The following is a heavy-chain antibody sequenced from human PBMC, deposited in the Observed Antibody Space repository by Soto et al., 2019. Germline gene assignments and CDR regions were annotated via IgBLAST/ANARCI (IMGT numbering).Heavy chain of an antibody. V-gene: IGHV3-23*01. D-gene: IGHD2-15*01. CDR2: ISGSGGST. J-gene: IGHJ6*02. CDR1: GFTFSSYA. CDR3: AKAGGYCSGGSCAYGMDV. Sequence: GGSLRLSCAASGFTFSSYAMSWVRQAPGKGLEWVSAISGSGGSTYYADSVKGRFTISRDNSKNTLYLQMNSLRAEDTAVYYCAKAGGYCSGGSCAYGMDVWGQGTTVTVS.